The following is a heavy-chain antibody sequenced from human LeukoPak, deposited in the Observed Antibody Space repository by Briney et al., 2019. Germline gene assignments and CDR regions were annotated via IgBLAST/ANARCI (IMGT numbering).Heavy chain of an antibody. CDR2: ISAYNGNT. J-gene: IGHJ3*02. CDR3: ARVRPFWSGYSYDAFDI. V-gene: IGHV1-18*01. Sequence: ASVKISCKASGYTFTSYGISWVRQAPGQGLEWMGWISAYNGNTNYAQKLQGRVTMTTDTSTSTAYMELRSLRSDDTAVYYCARVRPFWSGYSYDAFDIWGQGTMVTVSS. D-gene: IGHD3-3*01. CDR1: GYTFTSYG.